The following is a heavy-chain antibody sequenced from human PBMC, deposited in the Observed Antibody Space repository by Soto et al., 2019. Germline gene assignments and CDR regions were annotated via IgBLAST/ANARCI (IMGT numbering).Heavy chain of an antibody. J-gene: IGHJ3*02. CDR3: ARGGPPALGAFDI. V-gene: IGHV4-30-2*01. CDR1: GGSISSGGYS. Sequence: SETLSLTCAVSGGSISSGGYSWSWIRQPPGKGLEWIGYIYHSGSTYYNPSLKSRVTISVDRSKNQFSLKLSSVTAADTAVYYCARGGPPALGAFDIWGQGTMVTVSS. CDR2: IYHSGST. D-gene: IGHD3-16*01.